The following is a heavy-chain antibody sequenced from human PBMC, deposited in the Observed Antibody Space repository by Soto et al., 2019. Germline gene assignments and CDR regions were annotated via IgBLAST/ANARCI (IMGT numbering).Heavy chain of an antibody. CDR1: GFTFSSYA. D-gene: IGHD5-18*01. Sequence: GGSLRLSCAASGFTFSSYAMSWVRQAPGKGLEWVTAINGGSTTYYADSVKGRFTISRDNSKNTLYLQMNSLRAEDTAVYYCAGPGYSSQDYWGQGALVTVSS. V-gene: IGHV3-23*01. J-gene: IGHJ4*02. CDR3: AGPGYSSQDY. CDR2: INGGSTT.